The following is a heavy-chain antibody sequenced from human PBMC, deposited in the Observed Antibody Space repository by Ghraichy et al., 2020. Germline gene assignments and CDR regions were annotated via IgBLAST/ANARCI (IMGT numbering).Heavy chain of an antibody. CDR2: ISASSTTI. J-gene: IGHJ4*02. D-gene: IGHD4/OR15-4a*01. Sequence: GGSLRLSCAASGFTFSNYAMTWVRQAPGNGLEWVSYISASSTTIFYADSVKGRFTISRDNAKKSLYLQMDSLRAEDTAVYYCARDSGRGGADDYWGQGTLVTGSS. CDR1: GFTFSNYA. CDR3: ARDSGRGGADDY. V-gene: IGHV3-48*01.